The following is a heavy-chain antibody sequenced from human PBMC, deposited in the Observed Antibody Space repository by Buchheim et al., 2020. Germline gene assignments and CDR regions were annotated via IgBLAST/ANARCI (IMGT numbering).Heavy chain of an antibody. CDR1: GGSISSGSYY. CDR2: IYTSGST. J-gene: IGHJ6*02. D-gene: IGHD2/OR15-2a*01. CDR3: AGYCNPPKGVFCYYGMDV. Sequence: QVQLQESGPGLVKPSQTLSLTCTVSGGSISSGSYYWSWIRPPAGKGLEWIGRIYTSGSTNYNPSLKSRVTISVDTSKNQFSLKLSSVTAADTAVYYCAGYCNPPKGVFCYYGMDVWGQGTT. V-gene: IGHV4-61*02.